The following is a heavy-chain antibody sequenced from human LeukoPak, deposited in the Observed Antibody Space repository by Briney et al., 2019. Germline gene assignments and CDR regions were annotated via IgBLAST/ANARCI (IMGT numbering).Heavy chain of an antibody. CDR3: PKNWDAAGSYSTDE. Sequence: GGSLRLSCTASGFIFSVYAMTWVRQAPGRGLEWVAAIGGAGTYYADSVKGRFTISRDNSKNTLYLHMNSLRAEDTAVYYCPKNWDAAGSYSTDEWGQGTLVIVSS. CDR1: GFIFSVYA. D-gene: IGHD3-10*01. V-gene: IGHV3-23*01. J-gene: IGHJ4*02. CDR2: IGGAGT.